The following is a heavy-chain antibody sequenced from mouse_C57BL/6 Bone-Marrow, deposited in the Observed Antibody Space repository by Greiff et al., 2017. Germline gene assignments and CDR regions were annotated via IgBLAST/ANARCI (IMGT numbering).Heavy chain of an antibody. Sequence: QVQLQQPGAELVRPGSSVKLSCKASGYTFTSSWMDWVKQRPGQGLEWIGNIYPSDSETPYNQKFKDKATLTVDKSSSTAYMQLSSLTSEDSAVYYCARGTAQGIAYWGQGTLVTVSA. CDR2: IYPSDSET. CDR3: ARGTAQGIAY. D-gene: IGHD3-2*02. V-gene: IGHV1-61*01. J-gene: IGHJ3*01. CDR1: GYTFTSSW.